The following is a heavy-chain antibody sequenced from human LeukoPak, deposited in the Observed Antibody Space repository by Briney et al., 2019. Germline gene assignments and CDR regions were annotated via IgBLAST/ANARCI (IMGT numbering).Heavy chain of an antibody. CDR1: GFTFSDAW. CDR3: TSGGGTMDF. J-gene: IGHJ4*02. Sequence: GGSLRLSCAASGFTFSDAWMSWVRQAPGKGLESVGRIKSKSEGGTIDYVAPVQGRFTISRDDSRNTVYLQMNSLRTEDTAVYYCTSGGGTMDFWGQGTLVTVSS. V-gene: IGHV3-15*01. CDR2: IKSKSEGGTI. D-gene: IGHD2-15*01.